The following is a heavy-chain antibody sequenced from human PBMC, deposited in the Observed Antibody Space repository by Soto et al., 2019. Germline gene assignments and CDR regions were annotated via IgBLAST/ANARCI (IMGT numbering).Heavy chain of an antibody. Sequence: SETLSLTCAVSDVSISSSRYYWGWIRQPPGKGLEWIGSIYYSGSTYYNPSLKSRVTISVDTSKNQFSLKLSSVTAADTAVYYCARLLDAFDIWGQGTMVTVSS. CDR3: ARLLDAFDI. CDR2: IYYSGST. V-gene: IGHV4-39*01. CDR1: DVSISSSRYY. J-gene: IGHJ3*02.